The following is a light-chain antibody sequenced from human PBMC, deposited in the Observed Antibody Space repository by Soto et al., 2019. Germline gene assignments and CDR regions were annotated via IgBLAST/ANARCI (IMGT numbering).Light chain of an antibody. V-gene: IGLV1-36*01. J-gene: IGLJ2*01. CDR1: SSNIGNNA. CDR2: YDD. CDR3: AAWDDSLNGPV. Sequence: QSVLTQPPSVSEAPRQRVTISCSGSSSNIGNNAVNWYQQLPGKAPKLLIYYDDLLPSGVSDRFSGSKPGTSASLAISGLQYEYEAEYYCAAWDDSLNGPVFGGGTKLTVL.